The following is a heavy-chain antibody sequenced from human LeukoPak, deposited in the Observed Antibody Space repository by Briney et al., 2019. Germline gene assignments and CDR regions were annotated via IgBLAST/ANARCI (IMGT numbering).Heavy chain of an antibody. CDR2: ISGSGGST. Sequence: GGSLRLSCAASGFTFSSYAMSWVRQAPGKGLEWVSAISGSGGSTYYADSVKGRFTISRDNSKNTLYLQMNSLRAEDTAVYYCAKPGANYYGSGNFGYWGQGTLVTVSS. V-gene: IGHV3-23*01. CDR1: GFTFSSYA. J-gene: IGHJ4*02. CDR3: AKPGANYYGSGNFGY. D-gene: IGHD3-10*01.